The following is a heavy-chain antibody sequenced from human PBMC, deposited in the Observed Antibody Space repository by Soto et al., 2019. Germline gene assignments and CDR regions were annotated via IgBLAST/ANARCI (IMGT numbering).Heavy chain of an antibody. CDR3: AIAVAGTPFDY. CDR2: IYYSGST. CDR1: GRSISSYY. Sequence: PSDTLSLTCTVSGRSISSYYWSWIRQPPEKGLEWIGYIYYSGSTNYNPSLKSRVTISVDTSKNQFSLKLSSVTAADTAVYYCAIAVAGTPFDYWGQGTLVTVSS. V-gene: IGHV4-59*08. D-gene: IGHD6-19*01. J-gene: IGHJ4*02.